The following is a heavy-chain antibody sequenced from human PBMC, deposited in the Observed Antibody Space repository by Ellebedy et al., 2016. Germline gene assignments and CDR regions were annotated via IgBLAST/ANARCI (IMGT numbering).Heavy chain of an antibody. V-gene: IGHV3-23*01. D-gene: IGHD3-22*01. Sequence: AGSLRLSXAASGFTFSSYAMSWVRQAPGKGLEWVSAISGSGGSTYYADSVKGRFTISRDNSKNTLYLQMNSLRAEDTAVYYCAKAPDSSGPLYYGMDVWGQGTTVTVSS. CDR3: AKAPDSSGPLYYGMDV. CDR2: ISGSGGST. CDR1: GFTFSSYA. J-gene: IGHJ6*02.